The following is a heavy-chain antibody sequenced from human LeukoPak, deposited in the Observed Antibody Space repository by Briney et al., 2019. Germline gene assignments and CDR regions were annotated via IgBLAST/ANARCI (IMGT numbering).Heavy chain of an antibody. V-gene: IGHV1-69*06. CDR2: IIPIFGTA. D-gene: IGHD3-10*01. CDR3: ARAYGSGSYYHIAIYYYYGMDV. CDR1: GGTFSSYA. J-gene: IGHJ6*04. Sequence: SVKVSCKASGGTFSSYAISWVRQAPGQGLEWTGGIIPIFGTANYAQKFQGRVTITADKSTSTAYMELSSLRSEDTAVYYCARAYGSGSYYHIAIYYYYGMDVWGKGTTVTVSS.